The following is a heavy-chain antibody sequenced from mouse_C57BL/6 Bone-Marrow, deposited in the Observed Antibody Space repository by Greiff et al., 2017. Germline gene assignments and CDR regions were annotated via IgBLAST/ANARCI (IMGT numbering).Heavy chain of an antibody. V-gene: IGHV5-9-1*02. CDR1: GFTFSSYA. CDR3: TRSSLKTAQATVWCAY. J-gene: IGHJ3*01. Sequence: EVKLMESGEGLVKPGGSLKLSCAASGFTFSSYAMSWVRQTPEKRLEWVAYISSGGDYIYYADTVKGRFTISRDNARNTLYLQMSSLKSEDTAMYYCTRSSLKTAQATVWCAYWGQGTLVTVSA. CDR2: ISSGGDYI. D-gene: IGHD3-2*02.